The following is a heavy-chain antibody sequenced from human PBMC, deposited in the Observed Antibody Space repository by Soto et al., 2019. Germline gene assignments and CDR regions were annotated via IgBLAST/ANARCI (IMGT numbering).Heavy chain of an antibody. CDR3: ARAKPRSVWAFDF. CDR2: IHHTGRT. CDR1: GASTYTNDW. D-gene: IGHD6-19*01. V-gene: IGHV4-4*02. Sequence: QVHLQESGPGLVRPSETLSLTCAISGASTYTNDWWIWLRQPPGRGLEWIAEIHHTGRTNYNASFMGRAGLSVDNAKNQFHLHLRAVTAAGAAIYFCARAKPRSVWAFDFWGQGSLVTVSS. J-gene: IGHJ4*02.